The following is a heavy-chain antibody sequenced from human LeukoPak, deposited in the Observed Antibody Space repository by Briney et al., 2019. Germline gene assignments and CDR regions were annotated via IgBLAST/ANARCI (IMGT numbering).Heavy chain of an antibody. Sequence: SETLSLTCTVSGGSISSYYWSWIRQPPGKGLEWIGYIYYSGSTNYNPSLKSRVTISVDTSKNQFSLKLSSVTAADTAVYYCARVPSPSSYCSSTSCSSYYYMDVWGKGTTVTVSS. CDR1: GGSISSYY. J-gene: IGHJ6*03. CDR2: IYYSGST. V-gene: IGHV4-59*01. D-gene: IGHD2-2*01. CDR3: ARVPSPSSYCSSTSCSSYYYMDV.